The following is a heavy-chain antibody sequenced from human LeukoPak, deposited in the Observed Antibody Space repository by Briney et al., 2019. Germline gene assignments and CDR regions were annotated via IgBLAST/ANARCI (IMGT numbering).Heavy chain of an antibody. CDR1: DGSMGTYY. J-gene: IGHJ4*01. CDR2: IYYSGST. D-gene: IGHD2-2*01. V-gene: IGHV4-59*08. CDR3: ARGRLGRQHASFFDS. Sequence: SETLSLTCSVSDGSMGTYYWGWIRQPPGKRLEWIGYIYYSGSTTYNTSLKSRVTVSVDTSRNHFSLKLTSMTAADTAVYYCARGRLGRQHASFFDSWGHGTLVTVSS.